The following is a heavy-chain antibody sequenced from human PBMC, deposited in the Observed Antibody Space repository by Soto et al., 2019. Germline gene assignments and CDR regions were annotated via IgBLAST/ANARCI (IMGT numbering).Heavy chain of an antibody. D-gene: IGHD3-16*01. CDR2: ISSTSTTS. V-gene: IGHV3-48*01. CDR1: GFNFRTYN. J-gene: IGHJ5*02. CDR3: AREYRTDYVCGATA. Sequence: EVQLVESGGGLVQPGGSLRLSCVASGFNFRTYNMNWVSQAPGKGLEWISYISSTSTTSYYADSVKGRFTISRDNAKNSLSPQMNSLRAEDTAVYYCAREYRTDYVCGATAWGQGTLVTVSS.